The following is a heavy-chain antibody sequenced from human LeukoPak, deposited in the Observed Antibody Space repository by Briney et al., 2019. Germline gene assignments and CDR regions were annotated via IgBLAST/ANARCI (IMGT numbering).Heavy chain of an antibody. D-gene: IGHD2/OR15-2a*01. CDR3: ARSSSYFTYFDL. CDR1: GFTLRDYY. Sequence: GGSLRLSCAASGFTLRDYYMSWIRQAPGKGLEWISYMSSTGNTIYYAESVKGRFTVSRDSANNSMSLQMTSLRVEDSAVYYCARSSSYFTYFDLWGRDTLVTVSS. V-gene: IGHV3-11*04. J-gene: IGHJ2*01. CDR2: MSSTGNTI.